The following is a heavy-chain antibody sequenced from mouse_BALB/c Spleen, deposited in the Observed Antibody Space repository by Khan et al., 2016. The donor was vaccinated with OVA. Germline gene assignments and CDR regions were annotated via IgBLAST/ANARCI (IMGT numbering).Heavy chain of an antibody. CDR1: GYTFSSYW. V-gene: IGHV1-7*01. J-gene: IGHJ2*01. CDR3: ARDRSDY. CDR2: INPTSGYT. Sequence: QVQLQQSGAEQAKPGASVKMSCKTSGYTFSSYWMHWVKQRPGQGLEWIGYINPTSGYTEYNEKFKDKATLSADKSSSTAYMQLTSLTSEDSAVYYCARDRSDYWGQGTTFTVSS.